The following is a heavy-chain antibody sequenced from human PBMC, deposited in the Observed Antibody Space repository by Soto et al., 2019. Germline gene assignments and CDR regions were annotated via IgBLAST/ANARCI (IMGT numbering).Heavy chain of an antibody. CDR2: ISYDGSNK. J-gene: IGHJ4*02. CDR3: ATDLRSGYESYDY. Sequence: QVQLVESGGGVVQPGRSLRLSCAASGFIFSSYGMHWVRQAPCKGLEWVAIISYDGSNKHYADSVKGRFTISRDNSKNTLYLQMNSLRAEDTEVYYCATDLRSGYESYDYWGQGTLVTVSS. CDR1: GFIFSSYG. D-gene: IGHD5-12*01. V-gene: IGHV3-30*03.